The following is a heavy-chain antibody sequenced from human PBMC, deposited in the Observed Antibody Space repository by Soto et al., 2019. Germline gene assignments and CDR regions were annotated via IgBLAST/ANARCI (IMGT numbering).Heavy chain of an antibody. D-gene: IGHD1-20*01. V-gene: IGHV3-64*01. CDR2: ISSDGINT. CDR3: ARLTSITQRFDF. Sequence: GGSLRLSCVASGFTFRDYAMHWVRQAPGKGLEYVSGISSDGINTYYANSVKGRFTISRDNSKNTMYLQMGRLRAEDVALYFCARLTSITQRFDFWGQGTLVTVSS. J-gene: IGHJ4*02. CDR1: GFTFRDYA.